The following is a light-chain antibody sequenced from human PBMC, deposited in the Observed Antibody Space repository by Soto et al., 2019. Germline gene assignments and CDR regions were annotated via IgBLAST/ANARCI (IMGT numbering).Light chain of an antibody. CDR1: SSNIGSNT. Sequence: QLVLTQPPSASGTPGQRVTISCSGCSSNIGSNTVNWYQQLPGTAPKLLIYSNNQRPSGVPDRFSGSKSGTSASLAISGLQPEDEADYYCAAWDDSLNAWVFGGGTKLTVL. CDR3: AAWDDSLNAWV. V-gene: IGLV1-44*01. CDR2: SNN. J-gene: IGLJ3*02.